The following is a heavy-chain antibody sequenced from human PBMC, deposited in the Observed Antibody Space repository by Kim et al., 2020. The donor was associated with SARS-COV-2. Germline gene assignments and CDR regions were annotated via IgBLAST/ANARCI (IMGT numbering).Heavy chain of an antibody. Sequence: SETLSLTCTVSGGSITSYYWSWIRQPPGKGLEWIGYIYYSGSPNYHPSLKSRVTISVDTSKNQFSLNLRSVTAADTAVYYCARNYYDSGGYLNYFDYWGQGTLVTVSS. D-gene: IGHD3-22*01. V-gene: IGHV4-59*08. CDR2: IYYSGSP. CDR3: ARNYYDSGGYLNYFDY. J-gene: IGHJ4*02. CDR1: GGSITSYY.